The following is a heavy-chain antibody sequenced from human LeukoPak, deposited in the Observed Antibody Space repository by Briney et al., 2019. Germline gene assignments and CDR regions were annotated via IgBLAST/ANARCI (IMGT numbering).Heavy chain of an antibody. Sequence: GESLKISCKTSGYRFISYWVAWVRQMPGKGLEWMGVIYPSDSDTRYSPSFQGQVTISADKSITTAYLQWSSLKASDTAIYYCARHYYGSGSSGQIDYWGQGTLVTVSS. D-gene: IGHD3-10*01. CDR3: ARHYYGSGSSGQIDY. V-gene: IGHV5-51*01. CDR1: GYRFISYW. J-gene: IGHJ4*02. CDR2: IYPSDSDT.